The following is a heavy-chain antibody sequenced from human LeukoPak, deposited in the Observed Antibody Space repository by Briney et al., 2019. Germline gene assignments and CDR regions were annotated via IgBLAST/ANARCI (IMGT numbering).Heavy chain of an antibody. Sequence: GGSLRLSSAASGFTFSSYAMSWVRRAPGKGLEWVSAISVSGGSTYYADSVKGRCTISRDNSKNTLYLQMNSLRAEDTAVYYCAPLQWDVVVPAVPDREHYFDYWGQGTLVTVSS. V-gene: IGHV3-23*01. J-gene: IGHJ4*02. CDR3: APLQWDVVVPAVPDREHYFDY. CDR2: ISVSGGST. D-gene: IGHD2-2*01. CDR1: GFTFSSYA.